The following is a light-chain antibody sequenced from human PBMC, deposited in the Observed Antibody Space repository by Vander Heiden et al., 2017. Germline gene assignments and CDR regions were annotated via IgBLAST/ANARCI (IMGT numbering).Light chain of an antibody. J-gene: IGLJ2*01. Sequence: QSALTQPASVSGSPGQSIPIPCTGTSRDVGSYNYFSWYQQHPGKAPKLMIHGVSNRPSGDSNRFSGSKSGNTASLTISGLQAEDEADYYCSSYTSSSTLVFGGGTKVTVL. V-gene: IGLV2-14*01. CDR2: GVS. CDR1: SRDVGSYNY. CDR3: SSYTSSSTLV.